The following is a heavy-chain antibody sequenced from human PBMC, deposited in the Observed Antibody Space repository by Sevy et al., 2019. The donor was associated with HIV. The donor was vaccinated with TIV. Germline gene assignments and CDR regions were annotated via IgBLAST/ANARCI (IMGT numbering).Heavy chain of an antibody. D-gene: IGHD1-1*01. CDR2: INHSGST. J-gene: IGHJ4*02. V-gene: IGHV4-34*01. Sequence: SETLSLTCAVYGGSLSGYYWSWIRQPPGKGLEWIGEINHSGSTNYNPSLKSRVTISLDTSKNQFSLKLSSVTAADTAVYFCASGTGSTGYFDYWGQGTLVTVSS. CDR3: ASGTGSTGYFDY. CDR1: GGSLSGYY.